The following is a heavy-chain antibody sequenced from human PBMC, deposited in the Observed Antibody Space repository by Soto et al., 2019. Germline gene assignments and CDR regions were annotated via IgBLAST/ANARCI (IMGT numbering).Heavy chain of an antibody. D-gene: IGHD5-18*01. CDR1: GFTFSSYA. CDR3: ARDGGVDTAMVTGENLFDP. CDR2: ISYDGSNK. Sequence: QVQLVESGGGVVQPGRSLRLSCAASGFTFSSYAMHWVRQAPGKGLEWVAVISYDGSNKYYADSVKGRFTISRDNSMNTLYLQMNSLGAEDTAVYYCARDGGVDTAMVTGENLFDPWGQGTVVTVSS. V-gene: IGHV3-30-3*01. J-gene: IGHJ5*02.